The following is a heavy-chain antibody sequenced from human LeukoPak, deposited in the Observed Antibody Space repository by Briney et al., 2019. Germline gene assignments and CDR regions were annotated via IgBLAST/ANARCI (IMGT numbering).Heavy chain of an antibody. V-gene: IGHV3-30*02. J-gene: IGHJ6*03. D-gene: IGHD2-2*01. CDR2: IRYDSSNK. CDR1: GFTLSNYG. Sequence: PGGSLRLSCVASGFTLSNYGMHWVRRAPGKGPEWVSFIRYDSSNKYYVDSVTGRFTISRDNSKNTVYLEMNSLVPEDTAVYYCAKDDSGSSNLRFYNYYMDVWGKGTTVIVSS. CDR3: AKDDSGSSNLRFYNYYMDV.